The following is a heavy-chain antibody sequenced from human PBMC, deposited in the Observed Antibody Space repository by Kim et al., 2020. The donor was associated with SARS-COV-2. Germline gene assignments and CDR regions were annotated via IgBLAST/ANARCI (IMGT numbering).Heavy chain of an antibody. CDR2: IYYNGNT. D-gene: IGHD3-10*01. CDR3: AGHPGSYHYGMAV. Sequence: SETLSLTCSVSGGSISISTYYWSWIRQPPGKGLEWIGHIYYNGNTNYNPPLKSRVTMSVDTSKNQFSLTLNPWTAAATAVYYGAGHPGSYHYGMAVGGQG. CDR1: GGSISISTYY. J-gene: IGHJ6*02. V-gene: IGHV4-61*05.